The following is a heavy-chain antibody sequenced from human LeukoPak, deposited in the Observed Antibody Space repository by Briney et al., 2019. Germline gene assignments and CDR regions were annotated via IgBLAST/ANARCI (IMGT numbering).Heavy chain of an antibody. CDR1: GGSFSAYF. J-gene: IGHJ5*02. D-gene: IGHD3-10*01. V-gene: IGHV4-34*01. CDR3: ARKWRVRGVNGFDP. CDR2: INHSGST. Sequence: SETLSLTCAVYGGSFSAYFWSWIRQPPGKGLEWIGEINHSGSTNYNPSLKSRVTISVDTSKNQFSLKLSSVTAADTAVYYCARKWRVRGVNGFDPWGQGTLVTVSS.